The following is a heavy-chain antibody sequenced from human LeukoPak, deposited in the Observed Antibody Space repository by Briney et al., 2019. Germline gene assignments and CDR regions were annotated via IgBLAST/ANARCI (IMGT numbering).Heavy chain of an antibody. CDR1: GGSISSYY. CDR3: ARGGYYGSVSYYSDHYFDY. D-gene: IGHD3-10*01. CDR2: IYTTGNT. Sequence: SETLSLTCTVSGGSISSYYWSWIRQPAVKGLEWIGRIYTTGNTNYNPSLKSRVTMSVDTSKNQFSLRLTSVTAADTAVYYCARGGYYGSVSYYSDHYFDYWGQGTLVTVSS. V-gene: IGHV4-4*07. J-gene: IGHJ4*02.